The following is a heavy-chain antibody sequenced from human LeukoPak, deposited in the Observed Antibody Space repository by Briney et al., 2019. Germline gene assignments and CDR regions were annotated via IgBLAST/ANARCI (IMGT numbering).Heavy chain of an antibody. CDR3: ARDPSNGSGYYSNWFDP. J-gene: IGHJ5*02. CDR1: GGSISSGSYY. Sequence: SETLSLTCTVSGGSISSGSYYWSWIRQPAGKGLEWIGRIYTSGSTNYNPSLKSRVTISVDTSKNQFSLKLSSVTAADTAVYYCARDPSNGSGYYSNWFDPWGQGTLVTVSP. V-gene: IGHV4-61*02. CDR2: IYTSGST. D-gene: IGHD3-22*01.